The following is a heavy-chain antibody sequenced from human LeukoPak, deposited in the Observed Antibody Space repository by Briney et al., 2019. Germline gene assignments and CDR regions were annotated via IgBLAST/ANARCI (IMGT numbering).Heavy chain of an antibody. J-gene: IGHJ4*02. CDR2: ISGSGSST. CDR3: AREKTIASGFDY. CDR1: GFTFSSYA. V-gene: IGHV3-23*01. D-gene: IGHD6-25*01. Sequence: GGSLRLSCAASGFTFSSYALSWVRQASGKGLEWVSCISGSGSSTFYADSVKGRFTISRDNSKNTLYLQINSLRAEDTAVYYCAREKTIASGFDYWGQGTLVTVSS.